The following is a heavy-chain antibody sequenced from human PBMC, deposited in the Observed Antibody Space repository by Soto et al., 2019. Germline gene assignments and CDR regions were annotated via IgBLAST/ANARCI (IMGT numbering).Heavy chain of an antibody. V-gene: IGHV4-59*01. J-gene: IGHJ5*02. CDR2: IYYSGST. Sequence: SETLSLTCTVSGGSISSYYWSWIRQPPGKGLEWIGYIYYSGSTNYNPSLKSRVTISVDTSKNQFSLKLSSVTAADTAVYYCARDYYGSGSYYNVWFDPWGQGTLVTVSS. D-gene: IGHD3-10*01. CDR3: ARDYYGSGSYYNVWFDP. CDR1: GGSISSYY.